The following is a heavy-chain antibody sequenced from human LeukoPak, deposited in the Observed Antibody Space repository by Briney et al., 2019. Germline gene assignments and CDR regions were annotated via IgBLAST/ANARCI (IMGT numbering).Heavy chain of an antibody. V-gene: IGHV4-59*01. Sequence: SETLSVSCTVSNGSISSYYWSWMRQPPRKRPEWIGYIDYSGTTNCNPSLRSRSTMSLDPFMRHFFLRLSTVTAADSTVYFCARGDYIRGNIHYNAEYFQHWGQGIPVTVSS. J-gene: IGHJ1*01. CDR2: IDYSGTT. CDR1: NGSISSYY. D-gene: IGHD3-16*01. CDR3: ARGDYIRGNIHYNAEYFQH.